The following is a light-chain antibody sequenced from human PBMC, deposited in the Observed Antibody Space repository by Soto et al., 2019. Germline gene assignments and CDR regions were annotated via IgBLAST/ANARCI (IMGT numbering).Light chain of an antibody. J-gene: IGKJ5*01. CDR3: QQYGSSPIT. V-gene: IGKV3-20*01. CDR1: QSVSNNY. Sequence: EIVLTQSPATLSLSPWERATLSCRASQSVSNNYVAWYQQKPGQAPRLLIYGASSRATGIPDRFSGSGSGTDFTLTISRLEPEDFAVYYCQQYGSSPITFGQGTRLEIK. CDR2: GAS.